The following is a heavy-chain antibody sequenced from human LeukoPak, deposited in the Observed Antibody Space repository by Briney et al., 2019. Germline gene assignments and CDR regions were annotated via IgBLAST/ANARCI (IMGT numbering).Heavy chain of an antibody. Sequence: GGSLRLSCATSGFTFSNAWMSWVRQAPGKGLEWVGRIKSKTIGGTIDYAAPVKGRFTISRDDSTNTLYLQMNSLKTEDTAVYYCTTVSGGGRYSGYGDAFDIWGQGTMVTVSS. CDR3: TTVSGGGRYSGYGDAFDI. D-gene: IGHD3-10*01. CDR1: GFTFSNAW. J-gene: IGHJ3*02. V-gene: IGHV3-15*01. CDR2: IKSKTIGGTI.